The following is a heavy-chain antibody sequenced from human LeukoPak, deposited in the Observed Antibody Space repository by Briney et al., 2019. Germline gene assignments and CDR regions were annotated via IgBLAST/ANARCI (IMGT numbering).Heavy chain of an antibody. V-gene: IGHV4-59*12. J-gene: IGHJ6*02. CDR2: IYYSGST. CDR3: ARATPLLSRYNWNFLNYYYYYGMDV. Sequence: PSETLSLTCTVSGGSISSYYWSWIRQPPGKGLEWIGYIYYSGSTNYNPSLKSRVTMSVDTSKNQFSLKLSSVTAADTAVYYCARATPLLSRYNWNFLNYYYYYGMDVWGQGTTVTVSS. CDR1: GGSISSYY. D-gene: IGHD1-7*01.